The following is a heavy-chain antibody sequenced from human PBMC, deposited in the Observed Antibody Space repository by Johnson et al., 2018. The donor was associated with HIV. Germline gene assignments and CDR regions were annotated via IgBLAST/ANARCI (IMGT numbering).Heavy chain of an antibody. Sequence: QMLLVESGGGVVQPGRSLRLSCAASGFTFSSMHWDRQAPGKGLEWVAVISHDGSHKYYADSVKGRFTISRDNSKNTLYLQMNSLRAEDTAVYYCARAANWYDAFDIWGQGTMVTVSS. V-gene: IGHV3-30*03. J-gene: IGHJ3*02. CDR2: ISHDGSHK. CDR3: ARAANWYDAFDI. D-gene: IGHD7-27*01. CDR1: GFTFSS.